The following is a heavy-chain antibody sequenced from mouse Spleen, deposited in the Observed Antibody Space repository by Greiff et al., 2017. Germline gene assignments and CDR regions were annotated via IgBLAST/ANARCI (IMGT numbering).Heavy chain of an antibody. Sequence: VQLQQPGAELVRPGALVKLSCKASGFTFTDYYMHWVKQRPEQGLEWIGGIDPENGNTKYDPKFKGKATMTADTSSNTAYLQLSSLTSEDTAVYYCARKEVYYYRSFYSLDYWGQGTSGTGSS. CDR3: ARKEVYYYRSFYSLDY. CDR2: IDPENGNT. J-gene: IGHJ4*01. CDR1: GFTFTDYY. D-gene: IGHD1-1*01. V-gene: IGHV14-1*02.